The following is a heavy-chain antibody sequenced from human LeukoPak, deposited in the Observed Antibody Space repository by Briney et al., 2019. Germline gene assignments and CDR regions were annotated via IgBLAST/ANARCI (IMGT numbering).Heavy chain of an antibody. CDR1: GFTLEDDG. J-gene: IGHJ4*02. CDR3: AKDLHSHCSGGSCYSCLDY. D-gene: IGHD2-15*01. Sequence: GGSLRLSCAASGFTLEDDGMSWVRHAPGKGLEWVSGINWNGDSTGYADSVKGRFTISRDNAKISLYLQMNSLRAEDTALYYCAKDLHSHCSGGSCYSCLDYWGQGTLVTVSS. CDR2: INWNGDST. V-gene: IGHV3-20*04.